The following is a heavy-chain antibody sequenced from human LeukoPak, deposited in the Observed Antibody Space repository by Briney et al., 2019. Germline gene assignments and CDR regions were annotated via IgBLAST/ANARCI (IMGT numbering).Heavy chain of an antibody. V-gene: IGHV3-7*03. CDR1: GFTLRNQW. CDR2: VKRNESEI. Sequence: GGSLRLSCAASGFTLRNQWMTWARQVPGRGADGGANVKRNESEIYYLDSVKVRFTNSRDNAKSSLNLQMNSLRAEDTALYYCVRNNAMDVWGQGTAVIVSS. J-gene: IGHJ6*02. D-gene: IGHD2-8*01. CDR3: VRNNAMDV.